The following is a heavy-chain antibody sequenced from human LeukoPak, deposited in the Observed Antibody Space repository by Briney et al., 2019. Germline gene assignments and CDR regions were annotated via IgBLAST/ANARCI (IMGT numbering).Heavy chain of an antibody. CDR1: GYTFTGYY. CDR2: INPNSGGT. D-gene: IGHD5-12*01. J-gene: IGHJ6*03. CDR3: ARAQRATIRVYYYHYMDV. Sequence: ASVKVSCKASGYTFTGYYMHWVRQAPGQGLEWMGWINPNSGGTNYAQKFQGRVTMTRDTSISTAYMELSRLRSDDTAVYYCARAQRATIRVYYYHYMDVWGKGTTVTISS. V-gene: IGHV1-2*02.